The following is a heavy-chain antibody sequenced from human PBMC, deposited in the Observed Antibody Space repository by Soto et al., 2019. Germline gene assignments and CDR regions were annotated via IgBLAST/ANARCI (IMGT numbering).Heavy chain of an antibody. CDR2: IYCDDDK. CDR1: GFSLTTSGVG. Sequence: QITLKESGPTLVKPTQTLTLTCTFSGFSLTTSGVGVGWIRQPPGKALECLALIYCDDDKLYSPSLKSRLTITKDTSKNQVVFTMTNMDPAHTATYFCAHRTTPVTWWFDPWGQGTLVTVSS. CDR3: AHRTTPVTWWFDP. D-gene: IGHD4-17*01. V-gene: IGHV2-5*02. J-gene: IGHJ5*02.